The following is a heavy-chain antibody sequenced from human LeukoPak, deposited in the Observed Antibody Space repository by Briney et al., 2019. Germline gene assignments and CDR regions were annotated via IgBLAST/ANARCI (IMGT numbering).Heavy chain of an antibody. CDR3: AKFSGTIETIDY. D-gene: IGHD1-1*01. J-gene: IGHJ4*02. V-gene: IGHV3-30*02. CDR2: IRYDGSNK. CDR1: GFPFSSYA. Sequence: GGSLRLSCAASGFPFSSYAMHWVRQAPGKGLEWVAFIRYDGSNKYYADSVKGRFTISRDNSKNTLYLQMNSLRAEDTAVYYCAKFSGTIETIDYWGQGTLVIISS.